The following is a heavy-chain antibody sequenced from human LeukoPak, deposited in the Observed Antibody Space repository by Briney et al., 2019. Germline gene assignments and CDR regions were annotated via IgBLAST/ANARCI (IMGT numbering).Heavy chain of an antibody. D-gene: IGHD5-12*01. CDR2: ISSSSSYI. Sequence: TGGSLRLSCAASGFTFSSYSMNWVRHAPGKGLEWVSSISSSSSYIYYADSVKGRFTIYRDNAKTSLYLQMNSLTAEDTAVYYCARVLIVATIVYFDYWGQGTLVTVSS. V-gene: IGHV3-21*01. CDR3: ARVLIVATIVYFDY. J-gene: IGHJ4*02. CDR1: GFTFSSYS.